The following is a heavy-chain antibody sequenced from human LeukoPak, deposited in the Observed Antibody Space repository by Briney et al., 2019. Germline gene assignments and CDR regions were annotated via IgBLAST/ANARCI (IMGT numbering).Heavy chain of an antibody. D-gene: IGHD3-22*01. CDR3: ARGGGSGYYY. CDR2: IYTSGST. Sequence: SQTLSLTCTVSGGSISSGSYYWSWIRQPAGKGLEWIGRIYTSGSTNYNPSLKSRVTISVDTSKNQFSLKLSSVTAADTAVYYCARGGGSGYYYWGQGTLVTVSS. J-gene: IGHJ4*02. CDR1: GGSISSGSYY. V-gene: IGHV4-61*02.